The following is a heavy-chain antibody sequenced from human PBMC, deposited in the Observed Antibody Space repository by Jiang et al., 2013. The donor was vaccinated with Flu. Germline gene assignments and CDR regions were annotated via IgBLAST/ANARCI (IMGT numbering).Heavy chain of an antibody. Sequence: EWVSAISGSGGSTYYADSVKGRFTISRDNSKNTLYLQMNSLRAEDTAVYYCAKRGVGIAVAGTFDYWGQGTLVTVSS. J-gene: IGHJ4*02. CDR3: AKRGVGIAVAGTFDY. D-gene: IGHD6-19*01. V-gene: IGHV3-23*01. CDR2: ISGSGGST.